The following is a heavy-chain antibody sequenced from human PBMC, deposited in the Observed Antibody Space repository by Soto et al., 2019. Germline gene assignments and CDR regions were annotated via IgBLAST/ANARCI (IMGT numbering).Heavy chain of an antibody. CDR2: INPNSGGT. Sequence: ASVKVSCKASGYTFTGYYMHWVRQAPGQGLEWMGWINPNSGGTNYAQKFQGRVTMTRDTSISTAYMELSRLRSDDTAVYYCARDKTPYGINYYYGMDVWGQGTRVTVSS. CDR3: ARDKTPYGINYYYGMDV. V-gene: IGHV1-2*02. J-gene: IGHJ6*02. D-gene: IGHD3-10*01. CDR1: GYTFTGYY.